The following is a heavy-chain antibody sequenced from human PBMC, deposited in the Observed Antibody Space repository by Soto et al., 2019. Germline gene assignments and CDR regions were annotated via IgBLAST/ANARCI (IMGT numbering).Heavy chain of an antibody. V-gene: IGHV4-31*02. CDR3: ARSEVTRVTTYFDY. J-gene: IGHJ4*02. D-gene: IGHD4-17*01. CDR1: GGSISSGGYY. CDR2: IYYSGST. Sequence: LCGGSISSGGYYWSWIRQHPAKGLEWIGYIYYSGSTYYNPSLKSRVTISVDTSKNQFSLKLSSVTAADTAVYYCARSEVTRVTTYFDYWGQGTLVTVSS.